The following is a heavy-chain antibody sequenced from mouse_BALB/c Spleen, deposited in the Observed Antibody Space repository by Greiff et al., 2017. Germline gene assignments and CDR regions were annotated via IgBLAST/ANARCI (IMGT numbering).Heavy chain of an antibody. V-gene: IGHV5-12-1*01. D-gene: IGHD2-4*01. J-gene: IGHJ3*01. CDR3: ARRGSLMITPFAY. CDR1: GFAFSSYD. Sequence: EVKLVESGGGLVKPGGSLKLSCAASGFAFSSYDMSWVRQTPEKRLEWVAYISSGGGSTYYPDTVKGRFTISRDNAKNTLYLQMSSLKSEDTAMYYCARRGSLMITPFAYWGQGTLVTVSA. CDR2: ISSGGGST.